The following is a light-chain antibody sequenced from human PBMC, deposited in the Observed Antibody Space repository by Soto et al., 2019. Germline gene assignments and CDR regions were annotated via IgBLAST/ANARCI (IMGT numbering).Light chain of an antibody. CDR2: EVS. Sequence: QSVLTQPASVSGSPGQSITISCTGTSSDVGPYNYVSWYQQHPGKATKVMIYEVSNRPSGVSNRFSGSKSGNTASLTISGLQAEDEADYYCSSYTTSSTVVFGGGTKLTVL. V-gene: IGLV2-14*01. CDR1: SSDVGPYNY. CDR3: SSYTTSSTVV. J-gene: IGLJ2*01.